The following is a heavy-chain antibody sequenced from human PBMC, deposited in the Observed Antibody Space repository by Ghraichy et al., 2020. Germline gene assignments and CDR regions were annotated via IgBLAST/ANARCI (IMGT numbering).Heavy chain of an antibody. CDR2: ISYDGVTK. J-gene: IGHJ3*01. Sequence: GGSLRLSCAASGFIFNKYAIHWVRQAPGKGLEWVAVISYDGVTKYYADSVKDRFIISRDNSNSSLYLQMNSLTSEDTAVYYCARPPISARFRLMTDDPFDFGGPGTMVTVSS. V-gene: IGHV3-30-3*01. CDR3: ARPPISARFRLMTDDPFDF. CDR1: GFIFNKYA. D-gene: IGHD3-9*01.